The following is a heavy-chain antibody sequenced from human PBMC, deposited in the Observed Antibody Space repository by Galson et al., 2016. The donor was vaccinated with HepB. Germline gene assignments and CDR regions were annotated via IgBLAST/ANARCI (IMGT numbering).Heavy chain of an antibody. Sequence: QSGAEVKKPGESLKISCKGSGSSFSSYWIGWVRQMPGKGLEWMGIIYPGDSDTRYSPSFQGQVTISADKSISTAYLQWSSLKASDTAVYYCARHTSKGYNSVVWWDYWGQGTLVTVSS. CDR2: IYPGDSDT. V-gene: IGHV5-51*01. CDR3: ARHTSKGYNSVVWWDY. CDR1: GSSFSSYW. J-gene: IGHJ4*02. D-gene: IGHD1-1*01.